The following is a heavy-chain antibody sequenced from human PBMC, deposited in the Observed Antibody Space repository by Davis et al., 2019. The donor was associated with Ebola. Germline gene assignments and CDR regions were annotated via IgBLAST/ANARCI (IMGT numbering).Heavy chain of an antibody. CDR2: IKQDGSEK. J-gene: IGHJ3*02. D-gene: IGHD3-3*02. V-gene: IGHV3-7*01. Sequence: GESLKISCAASGFTFSSYYMSWVRQAPGKGLEWVANIKQDGSEKYYVDSVKGRFTISRDNAKNSLYLQMNSLRAEDSAVYYCARDHFLRNGWNDAFDIWGQGTVVTVSS. CDR3: ARDHFLRNGWNDAFDI. CDR1: GFTFSSYY.